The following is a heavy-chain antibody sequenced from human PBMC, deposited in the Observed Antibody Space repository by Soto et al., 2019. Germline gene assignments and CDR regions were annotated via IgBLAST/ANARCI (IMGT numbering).Heavy chain of an antibody. D-gene: IGHD3-9*01. V-gene: IGHV4-59*08. Sequence: LTCTVSGGYISSYYCSWIRQPPGKGLEWIGYIYYSGSTNYNPSLKSRVTISVDTSKNQFSLKLSSVTAADTAVYYCVGTDILTGYYPFYFDYWGQGTLVTVSS. CDR2: IYYSGST. J-gene: IGHJ4*02. CDR3: VGTDILTGYYPFYFDY. CDR1: GGYISSYY.